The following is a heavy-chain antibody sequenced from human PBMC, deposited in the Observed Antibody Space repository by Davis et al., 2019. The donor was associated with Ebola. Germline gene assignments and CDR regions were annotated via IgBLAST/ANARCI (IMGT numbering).Heavy chain of an antibody. J-gene: IGHJ4*02. CDR3: ARRGRFLEWLSLFDY. V-gene: IGHV5-51*01. CDR2: IYPGDSDT. D-gene: IGHD3-3*01. Sequence: KVSCKGSGYSFTSYWIGWVRQMPGKGLEWMGIIYPGDSDTRYSPSFQGQVTISADKSISTAYLQWSSLKASDTAMYYCARRGRFLEWLSLFDYWGQGTLVTVSS. CDR1: GYSFTSYW.